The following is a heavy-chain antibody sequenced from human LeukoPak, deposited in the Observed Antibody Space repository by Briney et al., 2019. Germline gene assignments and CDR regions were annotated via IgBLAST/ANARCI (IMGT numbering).Heavy chain of an antibody. J-gene: IGHJ6*02. CDR2: IYYSGST. CDR3: ARPERRYCSSTSCYAGALGV. Sequence: SETLSLTCTVSGGSISSGDYYWSWIRQPPGKGLEWIGYIYYSGSTYYNPSLKSRVTISVDTSKNQFSLKLSSVTAADTAVYYCARPERRYCSSTSCYAGALGVWGQGTTVTVSS. CDR1: GGSISSGDYY. D-gene: IGHD2-2*01. V-gene: IGHV4-30-4*01.